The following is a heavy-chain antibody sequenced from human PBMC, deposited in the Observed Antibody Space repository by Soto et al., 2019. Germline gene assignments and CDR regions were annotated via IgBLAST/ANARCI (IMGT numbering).Heavy chain of an antibody. Sequence: SETLSLTCTVSDGSVSTSSYYWGWIRQSPGKGLEWIGTIFYTGRTYYNPSLESRVTLSVDTSKNQFSLHLTSVIAADTAVYYCTRHHPHHYDSSGYFDYWGQGALVTVSS. V-gene: IGHV4-39*01. J-gene: IGHJ4*02. CDR2: IFYTGRT. D-gene: IGHD3-22*01. CDR3: TRHHPHHYDSSGYFDY. CDR1: DGSVSTSSYY.